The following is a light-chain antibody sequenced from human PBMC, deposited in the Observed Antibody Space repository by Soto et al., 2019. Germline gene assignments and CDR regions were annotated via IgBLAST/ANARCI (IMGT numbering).Light chain of an antibody. V-gene: IGKV3-11*01. CDR3: QQRSNWRFT. CDR1: QSVSSY. J-gene: IGKJ3*01. Sequence: EIVLTQSPATLSLSPGDRATLSCRASQSVSSYLAWYQQKPGKAPRLLIYDASNRDNGIPARFSGSGSGTEFTLTISSLEHEDFAVYYCQQRSNWRFTFGPGTKVDIK. CDR2: DAS.